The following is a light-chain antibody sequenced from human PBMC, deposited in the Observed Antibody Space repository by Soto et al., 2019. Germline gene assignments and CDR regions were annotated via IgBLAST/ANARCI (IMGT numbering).Light chain of an antibody. CDR1: SSDVGGYNY. J-gene: IGLJ1*01. Sequence: QSALTQPASVSGSPEQSITISCTGTSSDVGGYNYVSWYQQHPGKAPKLMIYDVSNRPSGVSNRFSGSKSGNTASLTISGLQAEDEADYYCSSYTSSSRYVFGTGTKLTVL. CDR3: SSYTSSSRYV. V-gene: IGLV2-14*01. CDR2: DVS.